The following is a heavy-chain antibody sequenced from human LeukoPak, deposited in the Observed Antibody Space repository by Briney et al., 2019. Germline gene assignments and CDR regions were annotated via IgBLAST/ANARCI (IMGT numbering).Heavy chain of an antibody. D-gene: IGHD2-15*01. J-gene: IGHJ4*02. Sequence: SETLSLTCTVSGGSVSNSLYYWSWIRQPPGKGLEWIGYIYYNGDTNYNPSLKSRVIISIDTSSNQFSLRLNSMTAADTAVYYCARVLRAASWRCYDYWGQGSLVTVSS. CDR3: ARVLRAASWRCYDY. CDR2: IYYNGDT. V-gene: IGHV4-61*01. CDR1: GGSVSNSLYY.